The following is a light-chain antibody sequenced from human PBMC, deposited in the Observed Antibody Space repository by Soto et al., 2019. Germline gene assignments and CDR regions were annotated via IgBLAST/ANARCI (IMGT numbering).Light chain of an antibody. Sequence: EIVLTQSPGTLSLSPGERAILSCRASQSVSTNYFAWYQQKPGQAPRLLIYGASSRATGIPDRFRGSGSGTDFTLTISRLEPEDFAVYYCQQYGRRQYTFGQGTKLEIK. CDR2: GAS. J-gene: IGKJ2*01. CDR3: QQYGRRQYT. CDR1: QSVSTNY. V-gene: IGKV3-20*01.